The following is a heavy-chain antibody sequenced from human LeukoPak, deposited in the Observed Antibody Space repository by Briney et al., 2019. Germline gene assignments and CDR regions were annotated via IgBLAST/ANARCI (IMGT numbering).Heavy chain of an antibody. CDR3: ASTDSHDAFDI. CDR2: IYYSGST. Sequence: PSETLSLTCAVYGGSFSGYYWSWIRQPPGKGLEWIGYIYYSGSTNYNPSLKSRVTISVDTSKNQFSLQLSSVSAADTAVYYCASTDSHDAFDIWGQGTMVTVTS. V-gene: IGHV4-59*08. D-gene: IGHD2-15*01. CDR1: GGSFSGYY. J-gene: IGHJ3*02.